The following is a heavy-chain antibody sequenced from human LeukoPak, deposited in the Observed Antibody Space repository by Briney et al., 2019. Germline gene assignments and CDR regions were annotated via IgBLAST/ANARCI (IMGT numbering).Heavy chain of an antibody. V-gene: IGHV3-30*02. CDR2: IRYDGSKK. CDR1: GFTFSSYG. CDR3: AKDNSSPNWFDP. J-gene: IGHJ5*02. Sequence: GGSLRLSCAASGFTFSSYGMHWVRQAPGKGLEWVAFIRYDGSKKYYADSVKGRFTISRDNSKNTLYLQMNSLRAEDTAVYYCAKDNSSPNWFDPWGQGTLVTVSS. D-gene: IGHD6-13*01.